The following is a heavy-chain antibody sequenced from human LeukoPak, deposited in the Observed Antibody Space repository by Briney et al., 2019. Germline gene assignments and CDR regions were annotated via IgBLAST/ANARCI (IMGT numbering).Heavy chain of an antibody. CDR1: GFTFNTYS. Sequence: GGSLRLSCEASGFTFNTYSMNWARQAPGKGLEWVSSISSSSSYIYYADSVKGRFTISRDNAKNSLYLQMNSLRAEDTAVYYCARVGYSSSSAFDYWGQGTLVTVSS. CDR2: ISSSSSYI. J-gene: IGHJ4*02. V-gene: IGHV3-21*01. D-gene: IGHD6-6*01. CDR3: ARVGYSSSSAFDY.